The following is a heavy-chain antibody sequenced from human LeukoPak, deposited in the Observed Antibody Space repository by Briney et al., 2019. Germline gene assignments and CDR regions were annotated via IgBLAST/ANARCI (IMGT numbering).Heavy chain of an antibody. V-gene: IGHV3-21*04. D-gene: IGHD6-13*01. J-gene: IGHJ5*02. CDR3: ARGTQQQLVLNWFDP. Sequence: GGSLRLSCAASGFTFSSYSMNWVRQAPGKGLEWVSSISSSSSYIYYADSVKGRFTISRDNAKNSLYLQMNSLRADDTAVYYCARGTQQQLVLNWFDPWGQGTLVTVSS. CDR1: GFTFSSYS. CDR2: ISSSSSYI.